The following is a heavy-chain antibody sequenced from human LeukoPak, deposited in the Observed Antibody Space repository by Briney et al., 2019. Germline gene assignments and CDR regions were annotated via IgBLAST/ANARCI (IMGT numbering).Heavy chain of an antibody. CDR2: IYYSGST. D-gene: IGHD5-24*01. CDR3: ARDQDGYKHGRWFDP. J-gene: IGHJ5*02. V-gene: IGHV4-39*07. CDR1: GGSISGSSYY. Sequence: PSETLSLTCTVSGGSISGSSYYWGWIRQPPGKGLEWIGSIYYSGSTYYNPSLKSRVTISVDTSKNQFSLKLSSVTAADTAVYYCARDQDGYKHGRWFDPWGQGTLVTVSS.